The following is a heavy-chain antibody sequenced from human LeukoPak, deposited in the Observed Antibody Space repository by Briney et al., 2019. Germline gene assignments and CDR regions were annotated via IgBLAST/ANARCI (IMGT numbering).Heavy chain of an antibody. CDR1: GFTFSKFP. D-gene: IGHD3-22*01. J-gene: IGHJ4*02. V-gene: IGHV3-23*01. CDR3: AKDKRYYYDSSGPLDY. CDR2: ISASGDVT. Sequence: GGSLRLSCAASGFTFSKFPMGWVRQAPGRGLEWVSAISASGDVTFYADSLRGRFTISRDNSKSTLYLQMNSLRAEDTAVYYCAKDKRYYYDSSGPLDYWGQGTLVTVSS.